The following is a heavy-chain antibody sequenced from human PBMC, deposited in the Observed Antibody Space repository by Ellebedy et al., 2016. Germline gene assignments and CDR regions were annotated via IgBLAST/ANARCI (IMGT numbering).Heavy chain of an antibody. CDR3: ARDRYGTGTYYPVKPYFFDN. CDR2: IKQDGSEK. CDR1: GFTFSNFW. Sequence: GGSLRLXCAASGFTFSNFWMSWVRQAPGKGLQWVANIKQDGSEKSYVDSVKGRFTISRDNAKNSLYLQMNSLRAEDTAVYYCARDRYGTGTYYPVKPYFFDNWGQGTLVTVSS. J-gene: IGHJ4*02. D-gene: IGHD3-10*01. V-gene: IGHV3-7*01.